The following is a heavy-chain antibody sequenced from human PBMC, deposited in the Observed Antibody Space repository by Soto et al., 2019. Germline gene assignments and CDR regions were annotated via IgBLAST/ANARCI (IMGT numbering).Heavy chain of an antibody. CDR3: ARDWPICGVVSNWFDP. Sequence: EVQLVESGGGLVKPGGSLRLSCAASGFTFSSYSMNWVRQAPGKGLEWVSSISSSSSYIYYADSVKGRFTISRDNAKNSLYLQMNSLRAEDTAVYYCARDWPICGVVSNWFDPWGQGTLVTVS. V-gene: IGHV3-21*01. CDR1: GFTFSSYS. D-gene: IGHD3-3*01. J-gene: IGHJ5*02. CDR2: ISSSSSYI.